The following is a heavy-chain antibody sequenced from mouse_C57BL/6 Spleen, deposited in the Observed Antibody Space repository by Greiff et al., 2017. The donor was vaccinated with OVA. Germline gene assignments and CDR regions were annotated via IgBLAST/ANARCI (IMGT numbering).Heavy chain of an antibody. V-gene: IGHV1-82*01. D-gene: IGHD2-1*01. J-gene: IGHJ2*01. Sequence: QVQLQQSGPELVKPGASVKISCKASGYAFSSSWMNWVKQRPGKGLEWIGRIYPGDGDTNYNGKFKGKATLTADKSSSTAYMQLSSLTSEDSAVYFCARDGNYLSDYWGQGTTLTVSS. CDR1: GYAFSSSW. CDR3: ARDGNYLSDY. CDR2: IYPGDGDT.